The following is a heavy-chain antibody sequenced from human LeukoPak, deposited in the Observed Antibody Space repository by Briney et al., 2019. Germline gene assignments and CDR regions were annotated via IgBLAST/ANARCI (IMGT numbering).Heavy chain of an antibody. CDR3: ARFSPRAMGNYLDF. D-gene: IGHD7-27*01. V-gene: IGHV4-30-2*01. J-gene: IGHJ4*02. CDR2: IYPRGST. CDR1: GGSISSGSYP. Sequence: SETLSLTCTVSGGSISSGSYPWSWIRQPPGKGLEWIGYIYPRGSTYYNPSLKSRVILSLDKSANQFSLNLSSVTAADTAVYYCARFSPRAMGNYLDFWGQGTLVTVSS.